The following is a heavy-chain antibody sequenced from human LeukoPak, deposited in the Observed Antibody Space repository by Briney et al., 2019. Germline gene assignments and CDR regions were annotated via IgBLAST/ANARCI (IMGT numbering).Heavy chain of an antibody. CDR2: ISGSGDNT. V-gene: IGHV3-23*01. Sequence: GGTLRLSCAASGFTFNNHAMSWVRQAPGKGLEWVSAISGSGDNTYYADSVKGRFTVSRDNSKNTLYVQMKRLRAEDTAVYYCAKDFVVVPGNVNYFNYWGQGTLVTVSS. CDR3: AKDFVVVPGNVNYFNY. D-gene: IGHD2-21*02. J-gene: IGHJ4*02. CDR1: GFTFNNHA.